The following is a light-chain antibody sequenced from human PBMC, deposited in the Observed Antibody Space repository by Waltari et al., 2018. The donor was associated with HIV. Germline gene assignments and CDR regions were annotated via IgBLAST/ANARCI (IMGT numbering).Light chain of an antibody. CDR2: YVN. J-gene: IGLJ1*01. CDR3: ASYRSNDTLDV. CDR1: TSHIASDYR. V-gene: IGLV2-18*02. Sequence: SALPQPPSVSGSPGQSVTISCTGITSHIASDYRFSPNQQAPGTGPRLLICYVNSRPSGLPERFSGYKSVDTASLTISGVQADEEADYYCASYRSNDTLDVFGSGTEVTVL.